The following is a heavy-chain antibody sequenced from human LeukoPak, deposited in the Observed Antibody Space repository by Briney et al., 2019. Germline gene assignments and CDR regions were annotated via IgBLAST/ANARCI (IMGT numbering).Heavy chain of an antibody. J-gene: IGHJ5*02. D-gene: IGHD3-3*01. CDR2: ISSSGSTI. CDR1: GFTFSDYY. V-gene: IGHV3-11*01. CDR3: AKDAATSTNYDFWSGYFNWFDP. Sequence: PGGSLRLSCAASGFTFSDYYMSWIRQAPGKGLEWVSYISSSGSTIYYADSVKGRFTISRDNSKNMMYLQMNSLRAEDTAVYYCAKDAATSTNYDFWSGYFNWFDPWGQGTLVTVSS.